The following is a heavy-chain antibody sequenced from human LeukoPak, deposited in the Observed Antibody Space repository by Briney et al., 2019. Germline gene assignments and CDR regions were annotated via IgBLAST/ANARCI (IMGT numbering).Heavy chain of an antibody. Sequence: GGSLRLSCAASGFAFKTYAMSWVRQAPGKGLEWVAVISYDGSNKYYADSVKGRFTISRDNSKNTLYLQMNSLRAEDTAVYYCARDSWFGETFDYWGQGTLVTVSS. CDR1: GFAFKTYA. J-gene: IGHJ4*02. D-gene: IGHD3-10*01. V-gene: IGHV3-30-3*01. CDR3: ARDSWFGETFDY. CDR2: ISYDGSNK.